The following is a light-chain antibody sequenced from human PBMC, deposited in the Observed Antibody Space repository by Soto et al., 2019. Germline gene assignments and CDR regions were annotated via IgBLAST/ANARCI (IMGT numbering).Light chain of an antibody. CDR1: QGISRY. J-gene: IGKJ4*01. CDR3: QQLNSYPVST. CDR2: AAS. Sequence: DIQLTQSPSFLSASVGYRVTITCRASQGISRYLAWYQQKPGKAHKLLIYAASTLQSGVPSRFSGSGSGTEFTLTISSRQPEDFATYYCQQLNSYPVSTFGGGTKVEIK. V-gene: IGKV1-9*01.